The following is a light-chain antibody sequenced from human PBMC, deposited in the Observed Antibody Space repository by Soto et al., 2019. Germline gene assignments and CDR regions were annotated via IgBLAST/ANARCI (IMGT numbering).Light chain of an antibody. V-gene: IGLV2-8*01. Sequence: QSALTQPPSASGSPGQSVTISCIGTSSDVGGYNYVSWYQQHPGKAPKLMINEVSKRPSGVPDRFSGSKSGKTASLTVSGLQAVDEADYYCCSYAGSNNRVFGGGTKLTVL. CDR1: SSDVGGYNY. CDR2: EVS. CDR3: CSYAGSNNRV. J-gene: IGLJ3*02.